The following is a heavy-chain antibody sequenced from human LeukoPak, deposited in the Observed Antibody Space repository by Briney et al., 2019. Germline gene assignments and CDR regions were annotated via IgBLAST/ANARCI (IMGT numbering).Heavy chain of an antibody. CDR3: AKDLREYSSVGGLIDY. Sequence: GRSLRFSCAASGFTFSNYGMHWVRQAPGKGLGWVAVISFDGSDKRYPDSVKGRFSISRGNSKNTLDLQMNSLRVEDTGVYYCAKDLREYSSVGGLIDYWGQGILVTVSS. D-gene: IGHD5-18*01. V-gene: IGHV3-30*18. J-gene: IGHJ4*02. CDR1: GFTFSNYG. CDR2: ISFDGSDK.